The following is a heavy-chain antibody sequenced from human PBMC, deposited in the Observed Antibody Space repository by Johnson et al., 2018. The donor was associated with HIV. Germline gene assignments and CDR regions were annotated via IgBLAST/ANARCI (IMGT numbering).Heavy chain of an antibody. J-gene: IGHJ3*02. CDR2: IRYDGGTK. Sequence: QVQLVESGGGVVRPGGSLRLSCAASGFTFDDYGMSWVRQAPGKGLEWVAFIRYDGGTKYYADSLKGRFTISRDNSKNTLYLQMNILRAEDTAVYYCAIGRGEFPRHAFDIWGQGTMVTVSS. V-gene: IGHV3-30*02. CDR3: AIGRGEFPRHAFDI. CDR1: GFTFDDYG. D-gene: IGHD3-10*01.